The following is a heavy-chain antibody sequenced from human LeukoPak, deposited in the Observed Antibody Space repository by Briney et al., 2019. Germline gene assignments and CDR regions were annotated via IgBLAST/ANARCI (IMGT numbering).Heavy chain of an antibody. CDR3: VRDQHDYYFFYMDV. J-gene: IGHJ6*03. V-gene: IGHV4-39*07. CDR2: IYNSGST. Sequence: SETLSLTCTVSGGSISSSSYYWGWIRQPPGKGLEWIASIYNSGSTYYNPSLKSRATIPVDTSKNQLSLKLSSVTAADTAVYYCVRDQHDYYFFYMDVWGKGTTATVSS. CDR1: GGSISSSSYY.